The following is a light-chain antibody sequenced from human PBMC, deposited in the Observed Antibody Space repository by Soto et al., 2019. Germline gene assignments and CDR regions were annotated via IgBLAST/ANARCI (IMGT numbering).Light chain of an antibody. CDR2: KAS. CDR1: QTISSC. V-gene: IGKV1-5*03. CDR3: QHYNSYSEA. J-gene: IGKJ1*01. Sequence: ETPMTPSPSTVSGSVGTRVTIAGRASQTISSCLAWYQQKPGQAPKLLIYKASTIHSGVPSRFSGSGSGTEFTLTISSLQPDDFATYYCQHYNSYSEAFGQGTKVDIK.